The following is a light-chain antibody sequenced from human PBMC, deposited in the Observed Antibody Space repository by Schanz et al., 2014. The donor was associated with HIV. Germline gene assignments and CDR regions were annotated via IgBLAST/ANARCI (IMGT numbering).Light chain of an antibody. J-gene: IGKJ2*01. CDR2: AAS. CDR1: QGISSY. Sequence: AIRMTQSPSSFSASTGDRVTITCRASQGISSYLAWYQQKPGKAPKLLIYAASTLQSGVPSRFSGSGSGTEFTLTITSLQPDDFATYYCQQYNSFSSTFGQGTTLDIK. CDR3: QQYNSFSST. V-gene: IGKV1-8*01.